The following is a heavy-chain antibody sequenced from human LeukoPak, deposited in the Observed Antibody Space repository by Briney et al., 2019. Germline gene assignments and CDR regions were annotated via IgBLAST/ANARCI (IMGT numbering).Heavy chain of an antibody. D-gene: IGHD6-13*01. J-gene: IGHJ4*02. CDR2: IKQDGSEK. V-gene: IGHV3-7*01. CDR1: GFTFSSYW. Sequence: PGGSLRLSCAASGFTFSSYWMSWVRQAPGKGLEWVANIKQDGSEKYYVDSVKGRFTISRDNAKNSLYLQMNSLRAEDTAVYYCARGYSSSWYLYYFDYWGQGTLVTVSS. CDR3: ARGYSSSWYLYYFDY.